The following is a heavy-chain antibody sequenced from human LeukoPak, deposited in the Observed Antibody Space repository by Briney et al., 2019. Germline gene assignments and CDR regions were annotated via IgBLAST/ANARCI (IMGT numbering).Heavy chain of an antibody. Sequence: GGSLRLSCAASGFTFSTYSMNWVRQAPGKGLEWVANIKQDGSEKYYVDSVKGRFTISRDNAKNSLYLQMNSLRAEDTAVYYCARYFSGGSCWDYWGQGTLVTVSS. V-gene: IGHV3-7*01. CDR3: ARYFSGGSCWDY. D-gene: IGHD2-15*01. CDR2: IKQDGSEK. CDR1: GFTFSTYS. J-gene: IGHJ4*02.